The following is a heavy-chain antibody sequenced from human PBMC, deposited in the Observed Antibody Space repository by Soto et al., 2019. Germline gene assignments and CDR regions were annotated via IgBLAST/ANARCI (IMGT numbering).Heavy chain of an antibody. V-gene: IGHV1-69*01. D-gene: IGHD1-1*01. J-gene: IGHJ6*02. CDR2: IISIFGTA. CDR1: GGTFNRYT. Sequence: VQLVQSGAEVKKPGSSVKLSCKASGGTFNRYTISWVRQAPGQGLGWMGGIISIFGTANYAQKFQGRVAIIADESTSAAYMELRSLRSEDTAVYYCALWGFRDGNNSKYNYSGMDVWGQGTTVTVSS. CDR3: ALWGFRDGNNSKYNYSGMDV.